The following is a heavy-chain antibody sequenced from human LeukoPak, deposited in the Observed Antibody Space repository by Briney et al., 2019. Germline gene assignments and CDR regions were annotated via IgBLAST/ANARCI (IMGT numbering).Heavy chain of an antibody. CDR2: IYTDGST. V-gene: IGHV3-53*01. D-gene: IGHD6-6*01. CDR1: GFTVSRKY. Sequence: GSLRLSCAASGFTVSRKYMSWVRQAPGKGLEWVAVIYTDGSTYYADSVKGRFTISRDNSKNTLYLQMNSLRAEDTAVYYCAKDGIAARLADYWGQGTLVTVSS. J-gene: IGHJ4*02. CDR3: AKDGIAARLADY.